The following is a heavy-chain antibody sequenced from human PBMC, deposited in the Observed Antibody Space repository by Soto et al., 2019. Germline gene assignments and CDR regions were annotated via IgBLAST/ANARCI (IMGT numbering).Heavy chain of an antibody. CDR1: GFTFSSYA. J-gene: IGHJ4*02. V-gene: IGHV3-30-3*01. Sequence: PGGSLRLSCAASGFTFSSYAMHWVRQAPGKGLEWVAVISYDGSNKYYADSVKGRFTISRDNSKNTLYLQMNSLRAEDTAVYYCASGEVVPAARLDYWGQGTLVTVSS. CDR2: ISYDGSNK. CDR3: ASGEVVPAARLDY. D-gene: IGHD2-2*01.